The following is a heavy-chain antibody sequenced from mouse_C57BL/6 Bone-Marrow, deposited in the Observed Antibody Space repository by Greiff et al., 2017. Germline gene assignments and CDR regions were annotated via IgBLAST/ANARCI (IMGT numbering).Heavy chain of an antibody. D-gene: IGHD2-14*01. V-gene: IGHV1-64*01. Sequence: QVQLQQPGAELVKPGASVKLSCKASGYTFTSYWMHWVKQRPGQGLEWIGMIHPNSGSTNYNEKFKSTATLTVDKSSRTAYMQRSSLTAEDAAVYCCARWRVRRRLMDYWGQGTSVTVSS. CDR2: IHPNSGST. CDR1: GYTFTSYW. CDR3: ARWRVRRRLMDY. J-gene: IGHJ4*01.